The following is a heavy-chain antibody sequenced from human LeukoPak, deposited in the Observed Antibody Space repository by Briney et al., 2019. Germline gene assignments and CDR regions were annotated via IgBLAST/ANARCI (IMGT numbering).Heavy chain of an antibody. CDR1: GFTFSSYA. V-gene: IGHV3-23*01. J-gene: IGHJ4*02. CDR2: ISGSGGST. Sequence: PGGSLRLSCTASGFTFSSYAMSWVRQAPGKGLEWVSAISGSGGSTYYADSVKGRFTISRDNSKNTLYLQMNSLRAEDTAVYYCAKKGGSSYHIDYWGQGTLVTVSS. CDR3: AKKGGSSYHIDY. D-gene: IGHD6-13*01.